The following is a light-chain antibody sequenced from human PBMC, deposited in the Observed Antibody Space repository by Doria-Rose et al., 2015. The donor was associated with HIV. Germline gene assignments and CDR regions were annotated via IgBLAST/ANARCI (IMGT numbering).Light chain of an antibody. V-gene: IGKV1-39*01. Sequence: VTITCRASQGITNNLNWYQQKAGKAPKLLIFTATTLQSGVPSRFSGGGSGTDFTLTISSLQPEDFATYCCQQTYSFPYSFGQGTKLDIE. CDR2: TAT. J-gene: IGKJ2*01. CDR3: QQTYSFPYS. CDR1: QGITNN.